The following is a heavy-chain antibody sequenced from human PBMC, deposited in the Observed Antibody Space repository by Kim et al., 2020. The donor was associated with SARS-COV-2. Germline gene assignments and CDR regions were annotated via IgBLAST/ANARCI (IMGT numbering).Heavy chain of an antibody. CDR1: GVSFSGSY. CDR3: ARAPGRGGDRPRHFDL. CDR2: INHSGST. Sequence: SETLSLTCAVYGVSFSGSYWSWIRQPPGKGLEWIGEINHSGSTNYNPSLKSRVTISVDTSKNQFSLKLSSVTAAETAVYYCARAPGRGGDRPRHFDLWGR. J-gene: IGHJ2*01. V-gene: IGHV4-34*01. D-gene: IGHD2-21*02.